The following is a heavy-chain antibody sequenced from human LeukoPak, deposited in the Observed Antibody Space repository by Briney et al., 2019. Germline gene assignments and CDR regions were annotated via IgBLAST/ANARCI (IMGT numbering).Heavy chain of an antibody. D-gene: IGHD1-26*01. CDR1: XGSISSYY. J-gene: IGHJ4*02. CDR2: IYYSGST. V-gene: IGHV4-59*01. Sequence: PSETLSLTCTVSXGSISSYYWTWIRQPPGKGLEWIGDIYYSGSTNCNPSLKSRVTMSVDTSKNQFSLKVSSVAAADTAVYYCARGRTSSGSNFYFDYWGQGTLVTVSS. CDR3: ARGRTSSGSNFYFDY.